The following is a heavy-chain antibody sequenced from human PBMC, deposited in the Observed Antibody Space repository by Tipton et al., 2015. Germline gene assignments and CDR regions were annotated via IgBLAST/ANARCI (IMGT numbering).Heavy chain of an antibody. CDR2: IYYSGST. Sequence: TLSLTCTVSGGSVRSYYWSWIRQPPGKGLEWIGYIYYSGSTNYNPSLKSRVTITVDTSKNQFSLKLSSVTAADTAVYYCARVGSTVAPDSWGQGPLVTVSS. J-gene: IGHJ4*02. V-gene: IGHV4-59*02. CDR1: GGSVRSYY. CDR3: ARVGSTVAPDS. D-gene: IGHD6-19*01.